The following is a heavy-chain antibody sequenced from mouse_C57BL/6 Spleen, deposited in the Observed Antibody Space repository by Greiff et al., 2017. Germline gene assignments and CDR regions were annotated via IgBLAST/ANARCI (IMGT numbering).Heavy chain of an antibody. CDR2: INPNYGTT. CDR3: ARSEGVDSSDWYFDV. J-gene: IGHJ1*03. D-gene: IGHD3-2*01. CDR1: GYSFTDYN. V-gene: IGHV1-39*01. Sequence: VHVKQSGPELVKPGASVKISCKASGYSFTDYNMNWVKQSNGKSLEWIGVINPNYGTTSYNQKFKGKATLTVDQSSSTAYMQLNSLTSEDSAVYYCARSEGVDSSDWYFDVWGTGTTVTVSS.